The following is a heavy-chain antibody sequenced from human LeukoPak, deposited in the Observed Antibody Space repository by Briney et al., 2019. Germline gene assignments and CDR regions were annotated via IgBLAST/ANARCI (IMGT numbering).Heavy chain of an antibody. V-gene: IGHV1-24*01. CDR2: FDPEDGET. Sequence: ASVKVSCKVSGCTLTELSMHWVRQAPGKGLEWMGGFDPEDGETIYAQKFQGRVTMTEDTSTDTAYMELSSLRSEDTAVYYCATTYRARRNAFDIWGQGTMVTVSS. D-gene: IGHD3-16*01. J-gene: IGHJ3*02. CDR3: ATTYRARRNAFDI. CDR1: GCTLTELS.